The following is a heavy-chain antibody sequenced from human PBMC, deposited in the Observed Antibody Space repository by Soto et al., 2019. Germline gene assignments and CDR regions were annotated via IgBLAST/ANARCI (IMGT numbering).Heavy chain of an antibody. D-gene: IGHD5-12*01. CDR1: GFTVSSNY. J-gene: IGHJ4*02. V-gene: IGHV3-66*01. CDR3: AREFYDQPVDY. CDR2: IYSGGST. Sequence: GGSLRLSCAASGFTVSSNYMSWVRQAPGKGLEWVSVIYSGGSTYYADSVKGRFTISRDNSKNTLYLQMNSLRAEDTAVYYCAREFYDQPVDYWGQGTLVTVSS.